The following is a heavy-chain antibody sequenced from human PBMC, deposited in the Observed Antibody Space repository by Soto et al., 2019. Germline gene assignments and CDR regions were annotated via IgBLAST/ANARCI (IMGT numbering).Heavy chain of an antibody. CDR2: IRSKTDGATT. V-gene: IGHV3-15*07. Sequence: PGGSLRLSCVGSGFTFNNAWMNWVRQAPGKGLEWVGRIRSKTDGATTDYAAPVKGRFTISRDDSKNTLYLQMNSLKTEDTAVYYCTTEPDIVLMVYAPDAFAIWGQGTMVTVSS. J-gene: IGHJ3*02. D-gene: IGHD2-8*01. CDR1: GFTFNNAW. CDR3: TTEPDIVLMVYAPDAFAI.